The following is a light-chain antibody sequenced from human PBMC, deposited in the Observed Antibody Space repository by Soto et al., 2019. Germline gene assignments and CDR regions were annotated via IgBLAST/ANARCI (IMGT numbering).Light chain of an antibody. J-gene: IGKJ5*01. CDR3: QKPNSFPIT. CDR1: QSISTW. V-gene: IGKV1-5*03. Sequence: DIQMTQSPSTLSASVGDRVTITCRSSQSISTWLAWYQHKPGIAPKLLIYKASSLQSGIPSRFSGSGSGTAFTLTISSLQPDDCATYYCQKPNSFPITFGQGTRLEIK. CDR2: KAS.